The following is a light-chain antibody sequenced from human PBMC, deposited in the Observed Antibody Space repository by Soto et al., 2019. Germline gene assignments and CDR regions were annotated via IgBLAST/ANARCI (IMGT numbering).Light chain of an antibody. CDR2: DAS. V-gene: IGKV3-11*01. CDR1: QSISSY. CDR3: QQGFA. J-gene: IGKJ3*01. Sequence: VVLTQSPDTLSLPPGERATLSCRASQSISSYLAWYQQKPGQAPRLLIYDASNRATGIPARFSGSGSGTDFTLTISSLEPEEFAVYYCQQGFAFGPGTKVDI.